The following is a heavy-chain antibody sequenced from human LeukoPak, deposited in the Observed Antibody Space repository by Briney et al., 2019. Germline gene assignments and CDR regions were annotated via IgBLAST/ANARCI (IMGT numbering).Heavy chain of an antibody. V-gene: IGHV4-38-2*01. CDR3: ARYHCSTTSCINYFDY. J-gene: IGHJ4*02. CDR2: IYRSGST. CDR1: GHSISSGYY. D-gene: IGHD2-2*01. Sequence: PSETLSLTCAVSGHSISSGYYWGWIRQPPGKGLEWIGSIYRSGSTYYNPSLKSRVTISVDTSKNQFSLKLTSVTAADTAVYYCARYHCSTTSCINYFDYWGQGTLVTVFS.